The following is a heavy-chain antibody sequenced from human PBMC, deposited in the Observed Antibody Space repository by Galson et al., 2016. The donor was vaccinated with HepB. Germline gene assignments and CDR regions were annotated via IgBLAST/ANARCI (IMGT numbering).Heavy chain of an antibody. Sequence: SLRLSCAASGFTFSSYWMHWVRQAPGKGLEWVSRINSDGSTTHYADSVKGRFTISRDNSKNTLYVQMNSLRAEDTAVYYCAKGHYGDYSYVDDWGQGTLVTVSS. CDR3: AKGHYGDYSYVDD. CDR2: INSDGSTT. D-gene: IGHD4-17*01. CDR1: GFTFSSYW. J-gene: IGHJ4*02. V-gene: IGHV3-74*01.